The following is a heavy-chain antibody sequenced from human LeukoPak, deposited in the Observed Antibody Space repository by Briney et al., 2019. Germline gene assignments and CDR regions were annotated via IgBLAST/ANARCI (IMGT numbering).Heavy chain of an antibody. J-gene: IGHJ4*02. Sequence: GGSLTLSCAASGFTFSSYSMNWVRQAPGKGREWVSSISSGSSYIYYADSVKGRFTISRDNSKNRLFLQMGSLRAEDMAVYYCARGGYYDSSGSFEYWGQGSLVTVSS. CDR1: GFTFSSYS. D-gene: IGHD3-22*01. CDR3: ARGGYYDSSGSFEY. CDR2: ISSGSSYI. V-gene: IGHV3-21*01.